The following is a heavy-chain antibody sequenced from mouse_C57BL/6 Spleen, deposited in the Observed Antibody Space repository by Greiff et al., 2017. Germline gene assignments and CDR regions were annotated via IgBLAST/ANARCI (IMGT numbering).Heavy chain of an antibody. V-gene: IGHV1-69*01. CDR1: GYTFTSYW. Sequence: QVQLQQPGAELVMPGASVKLSCKASGYTFTSYWMHWVKQRPGQGLEWIGEIDPSDSYTNYNQKFKGKSTLTVDKSSSTAYMQLSSLTSEDSAVYYCARGELGRSIDYWSQGTTRTVTS. J-gene: IGHJ2*01. D-gene: IGHD4-1*01. CDR2: IDPSDSYT. CDR3: ARGELGRSIDY.